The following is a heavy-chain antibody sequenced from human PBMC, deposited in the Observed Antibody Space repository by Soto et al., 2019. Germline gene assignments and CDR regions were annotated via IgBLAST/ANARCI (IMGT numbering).Heavy chain of an antibody. Sequence: GASVQVPCTASGYTFTSYYMPWVRQAPGQGLEWMGIINPSGGSTSYAQKLQGRVTMTRDTSTSTVYMELSSLRSEDTAVYYCARVGSSSSSAPWSYYYYGMDVWGQGTTVTVSS. V-gene: IGHV1-46*01. CDR2: INPSGGST. CDR3: ARVGSSSSSAPWSYYYYGMDV. D-gene: IGHD6-6*01. CDR1: GYTFTSYY. J-gene: IGHJ6*02.